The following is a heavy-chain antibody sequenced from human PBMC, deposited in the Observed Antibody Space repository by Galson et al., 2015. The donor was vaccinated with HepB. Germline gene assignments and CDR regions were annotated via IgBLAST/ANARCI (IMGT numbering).Heavy chain of an antibody. CDR3: ARDLGGNYGSGFLYYMDV. D-gene: IGHD3-10*01. V-gene: IGHV1-46*01. CDR1: GYTFASYY. Sequence: SVKVSCKASGYTFASYYMHWVRQAPGQGLEWMGIINPSGGSTSYAQKFQGRVTMTRDTSTSTVYMELSSLRSEDTAVYYCARDLGGNYGSGFLYYMDVWGKGTTVTVSS. J-gene: IGHJ6*03. CDR2: INPSGGST.